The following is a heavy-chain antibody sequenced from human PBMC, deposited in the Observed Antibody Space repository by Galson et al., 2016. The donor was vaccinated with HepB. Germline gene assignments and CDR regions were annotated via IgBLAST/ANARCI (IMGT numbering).Heavy chain of an antibody. J-gene: IGHJ4*02. Sequence: ETLSLTCAVSGGSINGYYWSWIRQPPGKGLEWIGYISYTGLTNYNPSLKSRVTISADTSKNQFSLKMNSVTAADSAVYFCARDQFGGNSALYYWGQGTLVTVSS. V-gene: IGHV4-59*01. D-gene: IGHD4-23*01. CDR3: ARDQFGGNSALYY. CDR1: GGSINGYY. CDR2: ISYTGLT.